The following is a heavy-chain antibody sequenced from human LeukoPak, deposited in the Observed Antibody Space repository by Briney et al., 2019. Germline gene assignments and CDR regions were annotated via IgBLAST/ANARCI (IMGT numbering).Heavy chain of an antibody. CDR2: ISGNEYNR. CDR1: GFTFGSYS. V-gene: IGHV3-74*01. J-gene: IGHJ6*03. D-gene: IGHD1-14*01. Sequence: PGGSQRLSCVGSGFTFGSYSMSWVRQVPGKGLEWVASISGNEYNRKYADSVKGRFTISRDNAKNTLYLQLNSLRAEDAAVYYCVRLEGSINRYYQFHMDVWGEGTTVTVSS. CDR3: VRLEGSINRYYQFHMDV.